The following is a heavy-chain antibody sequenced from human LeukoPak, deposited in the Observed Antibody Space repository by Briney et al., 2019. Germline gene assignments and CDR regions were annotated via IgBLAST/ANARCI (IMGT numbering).Heavy chain of an antibody. CDR3: ARELTYGSGKFYFDF. CDR1: GFTFSDYA. CDR2: ISYDVNFK. Sequence: GGSLRLSCAASGFTFSDYAMHWVRQAPGKGLEWVAVISYDVNFKYYADSVRGRFTISRDNSKNTLYLQMNSLRAEDTAVYYCARELTYGSGKFYFDFWGQGTLVTVSS. D-gene: IGHD3-10*01. V-gene: IGHV3-30-3*01. J-gene: IGHJ4*02.